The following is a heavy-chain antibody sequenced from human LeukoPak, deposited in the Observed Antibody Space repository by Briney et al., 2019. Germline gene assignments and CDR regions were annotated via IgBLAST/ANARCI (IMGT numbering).Heavy chain of an antibody. Sequence: PSETLSLTCTVSGGSISSGGYYWSWIRQPPGKGLEWIGEINHSGSTNYNPSLKSRVTTSVDTSKNQFSLKLSSVTAADTAVYYCARGTNVDTAMPYYYYYMDVWGKGTTVTVSS. J-gene: IGHJ6*03. CDR2: INHSGST. CDR1: GGSISSGGYY. D-gene: IGHD5-18*01. V-gene: IGHV4-39*07. CDR3: ARGTNVDTAMPYYYYYMDV.